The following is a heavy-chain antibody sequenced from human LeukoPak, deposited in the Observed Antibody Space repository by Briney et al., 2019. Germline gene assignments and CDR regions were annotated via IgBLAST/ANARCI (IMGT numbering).Heavy chain of an antibody. CDR3: AKGSGYYGSGSYQVDY. Sequence: GGSLRLSCAVSGFTFSSYAMSWVRKAPGKGLEWVSAISGGGGATHYVDSVKGRFTISRDNSKNTLYLQMNSLRAEDTAIYYCAKGSGYYGSGSYQVDYWGQGTLVTVSS. V-gene: IGHV3-23*01. J-gene: IGHJ4*02. CDR2: ISGGGGAT. D-gene: IGHD3-10*01. CDR1: GFTFSSYA.